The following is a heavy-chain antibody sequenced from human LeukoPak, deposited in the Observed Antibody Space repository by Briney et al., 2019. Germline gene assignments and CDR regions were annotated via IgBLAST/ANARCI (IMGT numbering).Heavy chain of an antibody. D-gene: IGHD5-18*01. J-gene: IGHJ4*02. CDR1: GFTFSNYW. CDR2: ISSSSSTI. V-gene: IGHV3-48*01. CDR3: ARTARHLDY. Sequence: GGSLRLSCAASGFTFSNYWINWVRQAPGKGLEWVSYISSSSSTIYYADSVKGRFTISRDNAKNSLYLQMNSLRAEDTAVYYCARTARHLDYWGQGTLVTVSS.